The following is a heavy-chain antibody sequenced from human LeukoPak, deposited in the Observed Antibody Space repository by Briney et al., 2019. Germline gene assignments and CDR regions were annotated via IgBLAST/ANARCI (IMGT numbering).Heavy chain of an antibody. V-gene: IGHV3-23*01. D-gene: IGHD1-26*01. Sequence: GGSLRLSCAASGFTVSSNYMSWVRQAPGKGLEWVSAISGSGGSTYYADSVKGRFTISRDNSKNTLYLQMNSLRAEDTAVYYCAKDRSGSYYVVFDYWGQGTLVTVSS. CDR3: AKDRSGSYYVVFDY. J-gene: IGHJ4*02. CDR2: ISGSGGST. CDR1: GFTVSSNY.